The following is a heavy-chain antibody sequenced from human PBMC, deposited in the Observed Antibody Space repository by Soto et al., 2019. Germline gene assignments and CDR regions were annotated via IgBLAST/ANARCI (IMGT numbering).Heavy chain of an antibody. V-gene: IGHV3-53*01. J-gene: IGHJ6*02. CDR2: MYTGGST. Sequence: GGSLRLSRAASGFKVSTNYMTWVRQAPGKGLEWVSVMYTGGSTYYAASVKGRFTISRDNFKNTVYLQMNSLRVEDTAMYYCARDLDGMDVWGQGTTVTVSS. CDR3: ARDLDGMDV. CDR1: GFKVSTNY.